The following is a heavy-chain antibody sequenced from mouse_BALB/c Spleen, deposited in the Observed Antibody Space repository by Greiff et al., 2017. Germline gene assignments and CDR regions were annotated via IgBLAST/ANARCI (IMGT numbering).Heavy chain of an antibody. J-gene: IGHJ3*01. V-gene: IGHV5-17*02. Sequence: EVQLVESGGGLVQPGGSRKLSCAASGFTFSSFGMHWVRQAPEKGLEWVAYISSGSSTIYYADTVKGRFTISRDNPKNTLFLQMTSLRSEDTAMYYCARSGRRGSWFAYWGQGTLVTVSA. CDR2: ISSGSSTI. CDR3: ARSGRRGSWFAY. D-gene: IGHD3-1*01. CDR1: GFTFSSFG.